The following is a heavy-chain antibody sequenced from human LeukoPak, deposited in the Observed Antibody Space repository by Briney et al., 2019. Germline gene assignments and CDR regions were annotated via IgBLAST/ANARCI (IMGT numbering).Heavy chain of an antibody. CDR1: GYTFTGYY. D-gene: IGHD2-8*02. CDR3: ARGTEGGTGRAFDI. CDR2: INPNSGGT. V-gene: IGHV1-2*02. Sequence: GASVKVSCKASGYTFTGYYMHWVRQAPRQGLEWMGWINPNSGGTNYAQKFQGRVTMTRDTSISTAYMELSRLRSDDTAVYYCARGTEGGTGRAFDIWGQGTMVTVSS. J-gene: IGHJ3*02.